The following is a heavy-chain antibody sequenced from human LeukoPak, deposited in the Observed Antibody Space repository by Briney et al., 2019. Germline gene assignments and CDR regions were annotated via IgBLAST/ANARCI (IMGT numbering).Heavy chain of an antibody. J-gene: IGHJ4*02. CDR1: GGSVSSGSYY. CDR3: ARDIRRDGYNLIDY. V-gene: IGHV4-61*01. CDR2: IYYSEST. Sequence: SETLSLTCTVSGGSVSSGSYYWSWIRQPPGKGLEWIGYIYYSESTNYNPSLKSRVTISVDTSKNQFSLKLSSVTAADTAVYYCARDIRRDGYNLIDYWGQGTLVTVSS. D-gene: IGHD5-24*01.